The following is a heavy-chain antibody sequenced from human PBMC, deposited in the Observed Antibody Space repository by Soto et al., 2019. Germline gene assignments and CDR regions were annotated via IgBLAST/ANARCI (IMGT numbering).Heavy chain of an antibody. CDR1: GFTFSSYA. CDR2: ISGSGGST. D-gene: IGHD3-9*01. V-gene: IGHV3-23*01. CDR3: AKVSGLTGYYAYRYYYYYGMDV. J-gene: IGHJ6*02. Sequence: PGGSLRLSCAASGFTFSSYAMSWVRQAPGKGLEWVSAISGSGGSTYYADSVKGRFTISRDNSKNTLYLQMNSLRAEDTAVYYCAKVSGLTGYYAYRYYYYYGMDVWGQGTTVTVSS.